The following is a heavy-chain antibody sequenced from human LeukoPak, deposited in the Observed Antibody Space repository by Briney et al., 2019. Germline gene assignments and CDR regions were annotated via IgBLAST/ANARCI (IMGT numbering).Heavy chain of an antibody. CDR3: AREQGTGTSSRYFDY. D-gene: IGHD1-1*01. CDR1: GGSISNYY. CDR2: IYTSGST. J-gene: IGHJ4*02. Sequence: SETLSLTCAVSGGSISNYYWSWIRQPAGNGLEWIGRIYTSGSTNYNPSLKSRVTMPVDTSKNQFSLKLNSVTAADTAVYYCAREQGTGTSSRYFDYWGQGTLVTVSS. V-gene: IGHV4-4*07.